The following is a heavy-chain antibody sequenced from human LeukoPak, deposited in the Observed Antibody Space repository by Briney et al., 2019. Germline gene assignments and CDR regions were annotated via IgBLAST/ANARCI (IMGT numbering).Heavy chain of an antibody. CDR1: GGSISSSSYY. Sequence: SETLSLTCTVPGGSISSSSYYWGWIRQPPGKGLEWIGSIYYSGSTYYNPSLKSRVTISVDTSKNQFSLKLSSVTAADTAVYYCARQLGYCSSTSCYADKVDYWGQGTLVTVSS. J-gene: IGHJ4*02. CDR3: ARQLGYCSSTSCYADKVDY. D-gene: IGHD2-2*01. CDR2: IYYSGST. V-gene: IGHV4-39*01.